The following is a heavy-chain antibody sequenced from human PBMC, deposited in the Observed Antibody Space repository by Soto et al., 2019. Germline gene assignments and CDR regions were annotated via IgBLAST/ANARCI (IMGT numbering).Heavy chain of an antibody. Sequence: QVQLVQSGAEVKKPGSSVKVSCKASGDVFRSYGINWVRQAPGQGLEWMGGIIPISGTTNYAQKFQGRVAITADESTDTGYMELSRLRSEDTAVYFCSRVRCFNGLCHTADYGMDVWGQGTTVTVSS. D-gene: IGHD2-8*01. J-gene: IGHJ6*02. V-gene: IGHV1-69*01. CDR3: SRVRCFNGLCHTADYGMDV. CDR2: IIPISGTT. CDR1: GDVFRSYG.